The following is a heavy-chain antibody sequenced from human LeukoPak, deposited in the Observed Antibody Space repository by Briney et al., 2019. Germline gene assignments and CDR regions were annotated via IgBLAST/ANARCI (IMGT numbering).Heavy chain of an antibody. CDR1: GFTFSSYS. J-gene: IGHJ4*02. CDR3: ARQGSRSTYYFDY. D-gene: IGHD5/OR15-5a*01. Sequence: GGSLRLSCAASGFTFSSYSMNWVRQAPGKGLEWVSSISSSSSYVYYADSVKGRFTISRDNAKNSLYLQMNSLRAEDTAVYYCARQGSRSTYYFDYWGQGTLVTVSS. V-gene: IGHV3-21*01. CDR2: ISSSSSYV.